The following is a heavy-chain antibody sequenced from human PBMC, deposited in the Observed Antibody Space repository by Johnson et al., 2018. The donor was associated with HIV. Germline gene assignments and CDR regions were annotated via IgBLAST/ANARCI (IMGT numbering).Heavy chain of an antibody. CDR2: LTSGGDT. V-gene: IGHV3-66*01. D-gene: IGHD6-6*01. Sequence: VQLVESGGGLVQPGGSLRLSCAASRLTVSSNYMTWVRQAPGKGLEWVSVLTSGGDTWYADSVTGRFIISRDNSKNTLYLQMNSLRAEDTAVYYCARDLGPSIAARPTVCLFAFDIWGQGTMVTVSS. J-gene: IGHJ3*02. CDR1: RLTVSSNY. CDR3: ARDLGPSIAARPTVCLFAFDI.